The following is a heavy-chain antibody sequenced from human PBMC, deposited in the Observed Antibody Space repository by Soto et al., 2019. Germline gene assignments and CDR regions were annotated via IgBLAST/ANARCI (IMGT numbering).Heavy chain of an antibody. Sequence: QIQLVQSGAEVKKPGSSVRVSCQASGGAFSTFTINWVRQAPGQVLEWMGRIIPMFSLTKYAQKVQGRVTITADKSTDLVLMELISLQSDDTAVYYCARDLDHTSSSVLRYWGQGTRVTVSS. CDR3: ARDLDHTSSSVLRY. CDR1: GGAFSTFT. V-gene: IGHV1-69*08. CDR2: IIPMFSLT. J-gene: IGHJ4*02. D-gene: IGHD6-6*01.